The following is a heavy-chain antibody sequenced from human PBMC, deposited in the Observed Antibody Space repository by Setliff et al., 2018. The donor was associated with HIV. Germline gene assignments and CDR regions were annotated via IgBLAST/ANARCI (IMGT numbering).Heavy chain of an antibody. CDR3: ARRPVSDTFDV. V-gene: IGHV5-51*01. CDR2: IYPDDSYT. CDR1: ANSFATYW. Sequence: GESLKISCQGSANSFATYWIGWVRQMPGKGLEWMGIIYPDDSYTRYSPSFQGQVTISADKSINTAYLQWSSLKASDTAMYYCARRPVSDTFDVWGQGTMVTVSS. J-gene: IGHJ3*01.